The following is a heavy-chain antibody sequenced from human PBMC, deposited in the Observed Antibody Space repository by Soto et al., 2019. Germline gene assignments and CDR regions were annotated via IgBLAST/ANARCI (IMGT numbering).Heavy chain of an antibody. CDR1: GGTFSSYA. CDR3: ARGGVGDSYGYNWFDP. Sequence: QVQLVQSGAEVKKTGSSVKVSCKASGGTFSSYAISWVRQAPGQGLEWMGGIIPIFGTANYAQKFQGRVTITEDESTSTAYMELSSLRSEDTAVYYCARGGVGDSYGYNWFDPWGQGTLVTVSS. CDR2: IIPIFGTA. J-gene: IGHJ5*02. V-gene: IGHV1-69*01. D-gene: IGHD5-18*01.